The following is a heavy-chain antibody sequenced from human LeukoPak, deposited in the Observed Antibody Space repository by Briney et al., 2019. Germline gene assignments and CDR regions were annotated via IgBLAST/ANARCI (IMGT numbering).Heavy chain of an antibody. CDR1: GYTFTSYY. J-gene: IGHJ4*02. V-gene: IGHV1-46*01. D-gene: IGHD5-24*01. CDR3: ASASRDGYSYFDY. CDR2: INPSGGNT. Sequence: ASVKVSCKASGYTFTSYYMHWVRQAPGQGLEWMGIINPSGGNTSYAQKFQGRVTMTRDTSTSTVYMELSSLRSEDRAVYYCASASRDGYSYFDYWGQGTLVTVSS.